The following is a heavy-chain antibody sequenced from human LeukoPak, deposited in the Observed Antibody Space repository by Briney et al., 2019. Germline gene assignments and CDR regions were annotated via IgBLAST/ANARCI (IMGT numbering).Heavy chain of an antibody. CDR3: ARDWGAWELDY. J-gene: IGHJ4*02. Sequence: GVLRLSCSVSGFTFRSYWMSWVRQVPGKGLEWVSGINWNGGSTGYAGSVKGRFTISRDNAKNSLYLQMNSLRAEDTAVYYCARDWGAWELDYWGQGTLVTVSS. CDR2: INWNGGST. V-gene: IGHV3-20*04. D-gene: IGHD1-26*01. CDR1: GFTFRSYW.